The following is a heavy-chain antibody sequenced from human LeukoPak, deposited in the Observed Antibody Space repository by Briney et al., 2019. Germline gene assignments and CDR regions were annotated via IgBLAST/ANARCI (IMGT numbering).Heavy chain of an antibody. Sequence: SETLSLTCTVSGGSISSGGYYWSWIRQHPGKGLEWIGSIYYSGSTYYNPSLKSRVTISVDTSKNQFSLKLSSVTAADTAVYYCASRYYGSGSYYSEYVDYWGQGTLVTVSS. CDR3: ASRYYGSGSYYSEYVDY. J-gene: IGHJ4*02. CDR2: IYYSGST. CDR1: GGSISSGGYY. D-gene: IGHD3-10*01. V-gene: IGHV4-31*03.